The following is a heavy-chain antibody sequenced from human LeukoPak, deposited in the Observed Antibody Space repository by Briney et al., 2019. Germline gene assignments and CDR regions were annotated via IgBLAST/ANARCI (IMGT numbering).Heavy chain of an antibody. CDR1: GLTFSSYN. Sequence: GGSLRLSCAASGLTFSSYNMNWVRQAPGKGLEWVSSISRSSTYISYADSVKGRFTISRDNAKNSLYLQMNSLRAEDTAVYYCARLETTPYYFDYWGQGTLVTVSS. V-gene: IGHV3-21*01. CDR3: ARLETTPYYFDY. D-gene: IGHD1-1*01. J-gene: IGHJ4*02. CDR2: ISRSSTYI.